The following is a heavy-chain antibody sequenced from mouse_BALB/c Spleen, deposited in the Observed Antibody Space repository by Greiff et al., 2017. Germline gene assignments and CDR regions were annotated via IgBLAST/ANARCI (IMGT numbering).Heavy chain of an antibody. CDR3: ARGYGSSLDY. V-gene: IGHV1-7*01. CDR1: GYTFTSYW. J-gene: IGHJ2*01. Sequence: VQLQESGAELAKPGASVKMSCKASGYTFTSYWMHWVKQRPGQGLEWIGYINPSTGYTEYNQKFKDKATLTADKSSSTAYMQLSSLTSEDSAVYYCARGYGSSLDYWGQGTTLTVSS. CDR2: INPSTGYT. D-gene: IGHD1-1*01.